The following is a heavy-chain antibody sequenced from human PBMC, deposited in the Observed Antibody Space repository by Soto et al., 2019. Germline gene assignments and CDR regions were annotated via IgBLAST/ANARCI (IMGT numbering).Heavy chain of an antibody. D-gene: IGHD1-7*01. CDR1: GFTFSSYG. CDR2: IWYDGSNK. V-gene: IGHV3-33*01. Sequence: GGSLRLSCAASGFTFSSYGMHWVRQAPGKGLEWVAVIWYDGSNKYYADSVKGRFTISRNNSKNTLYLQMNSLRAEDTAVYYCARGAGTTVHLPSDYYGMDVWGQGTTVTVSS. CDR3: ARGAGTTVHLPSDYYGMDV. J-gene: IGHJ6*02.